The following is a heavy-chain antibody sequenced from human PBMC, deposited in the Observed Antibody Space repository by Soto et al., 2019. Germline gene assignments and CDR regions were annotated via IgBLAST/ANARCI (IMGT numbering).Heavy chain of an antibody. CDR2: IIPIFGTA. V-gene: IGHV1-69*12. D-gene: IGHD1-7*01. CDR1: GGTFSSYA. CDR3: ARRSGSGVRNYGGH. Sequence: QVQLVQSGAEVKKPGSSVKVSCKASGGTFSSYAISWVRQAPGQGLEWMGGIIPIFGTANYAQKFQGRVTIPADESPSTAYMERGSVRSEDTAVYYCARRSGSGVRNYGGHWGQGTLVTVSS. J-gene: IGHJ4*02.